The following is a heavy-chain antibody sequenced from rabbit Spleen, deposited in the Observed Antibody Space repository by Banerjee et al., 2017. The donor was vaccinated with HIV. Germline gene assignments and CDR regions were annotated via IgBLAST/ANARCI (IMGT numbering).Heavy chain of an antibody. J-gene: IGHJ4*01. V-gene: IGHV1S43*01. Sequence: QQQLEESGGGLVKPGGTLTLTCKASGIDFSDAYMCWVRQAPGKGLELIACVYTVSGITWYASWVNGRFTISRSTSLNTVDLRMPSLTAADTATYFCAHYYDDYGGYFDLWGQGTLVTVS. D-gene: IGHD2-1*01. CDR3: AHYYDDYGGYFDL. CDR2: VYTVSGIT. CDR1: GIDFSDAY.